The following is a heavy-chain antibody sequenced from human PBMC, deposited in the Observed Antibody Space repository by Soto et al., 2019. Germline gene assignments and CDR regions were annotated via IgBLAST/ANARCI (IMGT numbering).Heavy chain of an antibody. CDR3: AKVSSSWYAGFFDL. D-gene: IGHD6-13*01. Sequence: EVQLLESGGGLVQPGGSLRLSCTASGFTFSSHAMTWVRQAPGKGLEWVSGLSDSGGSIYYADSVKGRFTIFRDNSMNTLYLQMNTRRAEDTAVYYCAKVSSSWYAGFFDLCGQGTLVTVSS. V-gene: IGHV3-23*01. CDR1: GFTFSSHA. CDR2: LSDSGGSI. J-gene: IGHJ4*02.